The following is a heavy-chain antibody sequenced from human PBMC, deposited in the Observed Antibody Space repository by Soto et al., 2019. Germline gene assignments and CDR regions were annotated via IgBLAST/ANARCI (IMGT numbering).Heavy chain of an antibody. Sequence: SETLSLTCTVSGGSISSGDYYWSWFRQPPGKGLEWIGYIYYSGSTNYNPSLKSRVTISVDTSKNQFSLKLSSVTAADTAVDYCARDFWSSTCCYTPWFDHWGQGTLVTVSS. J-gene: IGHJ5*02. CDR1: GGSISSGDYY. D-gene: IGHD2-2*02. CDR3: ARDFWSSTCCYTPWFDH. CDR2: IYYSGST. V-gene: IGHV4-30-4*01.